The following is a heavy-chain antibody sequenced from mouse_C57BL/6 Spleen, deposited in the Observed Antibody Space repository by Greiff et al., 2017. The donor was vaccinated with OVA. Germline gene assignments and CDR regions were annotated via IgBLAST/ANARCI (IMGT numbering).Heavy chain of an antibody. CDR2: IYPRSGNT. J-gene: IGHJ4*01. CDR1: GYTFTSYG. V-gene: IGHV1-81*01. Sequence: QVQLQQSGAELARPGASVKLSCKASGYTFTSYGISWVKQRTGQGLEWIGEIYPRSGNTYYNEKFKGKATLTADKSSSTAYMELRSLTSEDSAVYFCARSHYYDKRDYYAMDYWGQGTSVTVSS. D-gene: IGHD2-4*01. CDR3: ARSHYYDKRDYYAMDY.